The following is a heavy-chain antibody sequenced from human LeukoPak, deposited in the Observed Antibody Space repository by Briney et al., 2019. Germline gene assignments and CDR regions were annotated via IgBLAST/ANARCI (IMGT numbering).Heavy chain of an antibody. CDR1: GYSISSGYY. CDR2: INHSGST. V-gene: IGHV4-38-2*02. CDR3: ARDPGPSYFDY. Sequence: SETLSLTCTVSGYSISSGYYWGWIRQPPGKGLEWIGEINHSGSTNYNPSLKSRVTISVDTSKNQFSLKLSSVTAADTAVYYCARDPGPSYFDYWGQGTLVTVSS. J-gene: IGHJ4*02.